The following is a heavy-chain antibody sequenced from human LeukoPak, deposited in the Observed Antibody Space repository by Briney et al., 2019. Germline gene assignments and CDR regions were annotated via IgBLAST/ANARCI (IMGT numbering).Heavy chain of an antibody. CDR2: IYYSGST. CDR1: GGSISSYY. D-gene: IGHD3-22*01. CDR3: ARLPGSGYQTQGWFDP. V-gene: IGHV4-59*01. Sequence: PSETLSLTCTVSGGSISSYYWSWIRQPPGKGLEWIGYIYYSGSTNYNPSLKSRVTISVDTSKNQFSLKLSSVTAADTAVYYCARLPGSGYQTQGWFDPWGQGTLVTVSS. J-gene: IGHJ5*02.